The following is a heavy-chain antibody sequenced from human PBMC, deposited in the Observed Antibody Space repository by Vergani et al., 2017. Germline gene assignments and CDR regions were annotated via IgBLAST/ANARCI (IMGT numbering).Heavy chain of an antibody. D-gene: IGHD5-18*01. Sequence: QVLLTQSGAEVKKPGSSVKVSCKASGGSLSTYAFVWVRLAPAQGLEWMGGFFPVFGTPTYAQKFQGRVTIDADESTSTTSMTVSSLKSEDTAVYYCASPGYSYGYSPLGYWGQGTLVTVSS. CDR1: GGSLSTYA. CDR2: FFPVFGTP. CDR3: ASPGYSYGYSPLGY. J-gene: IGHJ4*02. V-gene: IGHV1-69*12.